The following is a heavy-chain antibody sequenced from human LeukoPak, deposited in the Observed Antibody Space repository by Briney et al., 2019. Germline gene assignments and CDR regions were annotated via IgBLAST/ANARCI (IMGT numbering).Heavy chain of an antibody. J-gene: IGHJ6*03. Sequence: ASVKVSXKASGYTFTGYYMHWVRQAPGQGLEWMGWINPNSGGTNYAQKFQGRVTMTRDTSISTAYMELSRLRSDDTAVYYCARDLYYDSSGYYYYYYYMDVWGKGTTVTVSS. CDR1: GYTFTGYY. CDR3: ARDLYYDSSGYYYYYYYMDV. D-gene: IGHD3-22*01. CDR2: INPNSGGT. V-gene: IGHV1-2*02.